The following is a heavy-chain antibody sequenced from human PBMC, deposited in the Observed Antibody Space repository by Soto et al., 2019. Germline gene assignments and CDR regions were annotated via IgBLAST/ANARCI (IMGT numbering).Heavy chain of an antibody. Sequence: QVQLVESGGGVVQPGRSLRLSCAASGFMFSSYAMHWVRQAPGKGLEWVAVQTYDGSNKYYADSVKVRFTISRDNTKNTLYLQMNSLRAEDTPVYYCARAGGLLVDYWGQGTLVTLSS. CDR1: GFMFSSYA. J-gene: IGHJ4*02. V-gene: IGHV3-30-3*01. D-gene: IGHD1-26*01. CDR2: QTYDGSNK. CDR3: ARAGGLLVDY.